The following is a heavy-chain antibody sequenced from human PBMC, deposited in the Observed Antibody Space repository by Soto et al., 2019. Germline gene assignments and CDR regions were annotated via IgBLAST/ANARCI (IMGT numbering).Heavy chain of an antibody. CDR1: GYTFTSYD. J-gene: IGHJ6*03. V-gene: IGHV1-8*01. D-gene: IGHD2-15*01. CDR3: ARGLYCSGGSCYPATLVDYYYMDV. CDR2: MNPNSCDT. Sequence: QVQLVQSGAEVKKPGASVKVSCKASGYTFTSYDINWVRQAPGQGLEWMGWMNPNSCDTGYSQKFQGRGTMTRSTSMSTAYMDLSSLRSDDTAVYYCARGLYCSGGSCYPATLVDYYYMDVGGKGTTVTVYS.